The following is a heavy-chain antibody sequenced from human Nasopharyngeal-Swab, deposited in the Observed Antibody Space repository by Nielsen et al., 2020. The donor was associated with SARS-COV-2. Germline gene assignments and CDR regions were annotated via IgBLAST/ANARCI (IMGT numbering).Heavy chain of an antibody. CDR2: TYYRSKWYN. J-gene: IGHJ4*02. D-gene: IGHD3-3*01. CDR1: GDSVSSNSAA. V-gene: IGHV6-1*01. Sequence: SQTLSLTCAISGDSVSSNSAAWNWIRQSPSRGLEWLGRTYYRSKWYNDYAVSVKSRITINPDTSKNQFFLQLNSVTPEDTAVYHCARVGPRHYDFWSGYSFDYWGQGTLVTVSS. CDR3: ARVGPRHYDFWSGYSFDY.